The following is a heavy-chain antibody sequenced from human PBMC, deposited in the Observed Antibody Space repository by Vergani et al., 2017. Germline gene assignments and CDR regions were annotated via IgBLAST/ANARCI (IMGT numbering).Heavy chain of an antibody. Sequence: EVQLVQSGAEVKKPGESLKISCKGSGYSFTSYWIGWVRQMPGKGLEWMGIIYPGDSDTRYSPSFQGQVTISADKSISTAYLQWSSLKASDTAMYYCARHGSYYDSSGYSNWYFDLWGRGTLVTVSS. V-gene: IGHV5-51*01. CDR3: ARHGSYYDSSGYSNWYFDL. CDR2: IYPGDSDT. J-gene: IGHJ2*01. D-gene: IGHD3-22*01. CDR1: GYSFTSYW.